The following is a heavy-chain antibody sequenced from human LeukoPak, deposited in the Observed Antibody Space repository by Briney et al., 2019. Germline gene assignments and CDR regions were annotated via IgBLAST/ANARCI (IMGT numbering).Heavy chain of an antibody. CDR2: ISCSVGRT. J-gene: IGHJ4*02. V-gene: IGHV3-23*01. Sequence: GGSLSLSCAASGFTSSIYAMGWVRPAPGKGLEWVSAISCSVGRTYYADSVKGPFTISRDNSKNTLYLEMNSLRAEDTAVYYCAKSVRFLEQAPDYWGQGTLVTVSS. CDR1: GFTSSIYA. D-gene: IGHD3-3*01. CDR3: AKSVRFLEQAPDY.